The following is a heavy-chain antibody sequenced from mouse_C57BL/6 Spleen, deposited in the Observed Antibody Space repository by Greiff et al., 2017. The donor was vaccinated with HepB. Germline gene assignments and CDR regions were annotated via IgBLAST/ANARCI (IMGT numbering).Heavy chain of an antibody. Sequence: EVQRVESGGGLVKPGGSLKLSCAASGFTFSSYTMSWVRQTPEKRLEWVATISGGGGNTYYPDSVKGRFTISRDNAKNTLYLQMSSLRSEDTALYYCARPYYSNPYYFDYWGQGTTLTVSS. J-gene: IGHJ2*01. V-gene: IGHV5-9*01. CDR2: ISGGGGNT. D-gene: IGHD2-5*01. CDR3: ARPYYSNPYYFDY. CDR1: GFTFSSYT.